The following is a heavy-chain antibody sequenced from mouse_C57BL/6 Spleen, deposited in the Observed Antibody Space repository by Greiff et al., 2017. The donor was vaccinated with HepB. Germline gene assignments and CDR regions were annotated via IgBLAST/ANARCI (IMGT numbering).Heavy chain of an antibody. CDR2: IDPSDSYT. CDR3: ARRGAYDGYYEAWFAY. Sequence: QVQLKQPGAELVKPGASVKLSCKASGYTFTSYWMQWVKQRPGQGLEWIGEIDPSDSYTNYNQKFKGKATLTVDTSSSTAYMQLSSLTSEDSAVYYCARRGAYDGYYEAWFAYWGQGTLVTVSA. J-gene: IGHJ3*01. V-gene: IGHV1-50*01. CDR1: GYTFTSYW. D-gene: IGHD2-3*01.